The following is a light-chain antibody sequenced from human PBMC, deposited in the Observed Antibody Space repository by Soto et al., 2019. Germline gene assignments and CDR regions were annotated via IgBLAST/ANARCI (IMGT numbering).Light chain of an antibody. CDR3: SSNTSRSTAV. J-gene: IGLJ2*01. Sequence: QSVLTQPASVSGSPGQSITISCTGTSSVVGGYNSVSWYQQYPGKAPKLIIYDVSDRPSGVSDRFSGSKSGNTASLTISGLQAEDEDDYSCSSNTSRSTAVFGGGTKVTVL. CDR2: DVS. V-gene: IGLV2-14*03. CDR1: SSVVGGYNS.